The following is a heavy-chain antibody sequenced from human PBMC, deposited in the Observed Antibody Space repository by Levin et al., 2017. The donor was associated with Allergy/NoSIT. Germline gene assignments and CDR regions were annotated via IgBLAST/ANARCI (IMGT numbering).Heavy chain of an antibody. V-gene: IGHV4-59*03. Sequence: KHSETLSLTCTVSGGSISPYSWTWIRQSPGKGLDWIGYIRYSGTTSYNPSLEGRLTISLDTSKSQFSLRLSSVTDADTAMYYCARGHFDTRGYSNALEYWGQGILVTVSS. J-gene: IGHJ4*02. CDR1: GGSISPYS. CDR2: IRYSGTT. D-gene: IGHD3-22*01. CDR3: ARGHFDTRGYSNALEY.